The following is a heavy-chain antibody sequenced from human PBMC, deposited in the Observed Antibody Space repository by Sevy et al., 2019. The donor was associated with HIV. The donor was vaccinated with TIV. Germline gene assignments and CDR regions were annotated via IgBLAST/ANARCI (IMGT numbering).Heavy chain of an antibody. CDR2: IYYNGHI. CDR3: AGENAWGRGYS. V-gene: IGHV4-59*08. D-gene: IGHD1-26*01. J-gene: IGHJ4*02. Sequence: SETLSLTCTVSGGSITSLYWNWIRQPPGKGLEWIANIYYNGHINYNPSLKSRVTLSLDTSKNQFSLMLSSVTAADMAMYYCAGENAWGRGYSWGQGTLVTVSS. CDR1: GGSITSLY.